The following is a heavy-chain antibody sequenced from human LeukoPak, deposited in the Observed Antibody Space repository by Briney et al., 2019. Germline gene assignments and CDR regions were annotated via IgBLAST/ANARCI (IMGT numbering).Heavy chain of an antibody. CDR2: IKQDGSEK. V-gene: IGHV3-7*01. Sequence: GGSLRLSCAASGFIFSNYWMSWVRQAPGKGLEWVANIKQDGSEKYYVDSVKGRFTISRDNAKNSLYLQMNSLRGEDTAVYYCARGQGTADWGQGTLVTVSS. J-gene: IGHJ4*02. CDR3: ARGQGTAD. D-gene: IGHD2-21*02. CDR1: GFIFSNYW.